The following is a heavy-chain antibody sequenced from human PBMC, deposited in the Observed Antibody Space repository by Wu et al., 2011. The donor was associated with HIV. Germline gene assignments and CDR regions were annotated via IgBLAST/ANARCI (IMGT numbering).Heavy chain of an antibody. CDR1: SSYA. V-gene: IGHV1-69*06. CDR2: IIPIFGTA. CDR3: ASGYYYGSGSYENYYYMDV. Sequence: SSYAISWVRQAPGQGLEWMGGIIPIFGTANYAQKFQGRVTITADKSTSTAYMELSSLRSEDTAVYYCASGYYYGSGSYENYYYMDVWGKGTTVTVSS. D-gene: IGHD3-10*01. J-gene: IGHJ6*03.